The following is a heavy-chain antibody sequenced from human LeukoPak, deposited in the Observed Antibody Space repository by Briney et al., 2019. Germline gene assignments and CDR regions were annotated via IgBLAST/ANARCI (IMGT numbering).Heavy chain of an antibody. D-gene: IGHD6-13*01. V-gene: IGHV1-2*02. CDR2: INPNSGGT. J-gene: IGHJ4*02. CDR3: ARVSHEVAAGTEDY. Sequence: WASVKVSCKASGYTFTGYYMHWVRQAPGQGLEWMGWINPNSGGTNYAQKFQGRVTMTRGTSISTIYVEVSRLSYDDTAMYYCARVSHEVAAGTEDYWGQGTLVTVSS. CDR1: GYTFTGYY.